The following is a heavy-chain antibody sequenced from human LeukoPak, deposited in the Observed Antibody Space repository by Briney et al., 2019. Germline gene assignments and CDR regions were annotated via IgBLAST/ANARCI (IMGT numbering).Heavy chain of an antibody. J-gene: IGHJ4*02. D-gene: IGHD2-21*01. Sequence: GRSLSLSCALSGFTFSSYGMHWVRQAPGEGLEWLANIKQDGSEKYYRASVKGRFTSSRDNAMNTLSLQTNSLRAEDTAVYYFARRLWETTDFDYWGQGTLVTVSS. V-gene: IGHV3-7*01. CDR2: IKQDGSEK. CDR1: GFTFSSYG. CDR3: ARRLWETTDFDY.